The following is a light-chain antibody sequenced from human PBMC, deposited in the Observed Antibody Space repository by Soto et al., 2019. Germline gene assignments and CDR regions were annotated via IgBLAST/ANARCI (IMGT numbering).Light chain of an antibody. V-gene: IGLV3-21*04. J-gene: IGLJ2*01. CDR3: QVWDSSSDHPVV. CDR1: NTGSKS. Sequence: SYELTQPPSVSVAPGKTARITCGGNNTGSKSVHWYQQKPGQAAVLVIYYDSDRPSGIPERFSGSNSGNTATLTISRVEAGDEADDYCQVWDSSSDHPVVFGGGTKVTVL. CDR2: YDS.